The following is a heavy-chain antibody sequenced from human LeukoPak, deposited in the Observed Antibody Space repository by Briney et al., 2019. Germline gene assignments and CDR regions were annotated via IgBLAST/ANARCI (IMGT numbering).Heavy chain of an antibody. V-gene: IGHV1-8*01. CDR2: MNPNSGNT. D-gene: IGHD4-17*01. J-gene: IGHJ6*02. CDR3: ARGQIYPHGDYGYYYGMDV. CDR1: GYTFTSYD. Sequence: GASVKVSCKASGYTFTSYDINWVRQATGQGLEWLGWMNPNSGNTGYAQKFQGRVTMTRNTSISTAYMELSSLGSEDTAVYYCARGQIYPHGDYGYYYGMDVWGQGTTVTVSS.